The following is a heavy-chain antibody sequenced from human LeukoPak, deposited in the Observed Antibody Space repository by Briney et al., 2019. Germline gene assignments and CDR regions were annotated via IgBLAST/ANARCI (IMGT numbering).Heavy chain of an antibody. J-gene: IGHJ4*02. CDR2: ITSDGSTT. CDR3: ARDQGSYGLFDY. Sequence: QTGGSLRLSCAASGFTFSNYYMHWVRQVPGTGLVWVSRITSDGSTTRYADSVKGRFTISRDNGKNTLYLQMNSLRAEDTAVYYCARDQGSYGLFDYWGQGTLVTVSS. CDR1: GFTFSNYY. V-gene: IGHV3-74*01. D-gene: IGHD5-18*01.